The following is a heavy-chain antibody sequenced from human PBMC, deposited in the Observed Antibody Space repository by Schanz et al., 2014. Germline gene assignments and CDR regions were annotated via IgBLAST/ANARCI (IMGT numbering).Heavy chain of an antibody. J-gene: IGHJ4*02. Sequence: VQLVESGGGVVQPGRSLRLSCAASRFTFSSYTMHWVRQAPGKGLEWVSAISGDGGSTYYADSVKGRFTISRDNSKNTVYSQMNALRAEDRALYYCVSEYRCGYWGQGTLVTVSA. D-gene: IGHD5-12*01. CDR2: ISGDGGST. V-gene: IGHV3-23*04. CDR3: VSEYRCGY. CDR1: RFTFSSYT.